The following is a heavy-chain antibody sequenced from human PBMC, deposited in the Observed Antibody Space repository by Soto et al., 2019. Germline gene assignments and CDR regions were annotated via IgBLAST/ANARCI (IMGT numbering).Heavy chain of an antibody. J-gene: IGHJ4*02. CDR1: GFPFSGSS. V-gene: IGHV3-73*01. D-gene: IGHD6-13*01. CDR3: TTQPGIAAAGSVNDY. CDR2: IRSKANSYAT. Sequence: PGGSLRLSCAASGFPFSGSSMHWVRQASGKGLEWVGRIRSKANSYATAYAASVKGRFTISRDDSKNTAYLQMNSLKTEDTAVYYCTTQPGIAAAGSVNDYWGQGTLVTVSS.